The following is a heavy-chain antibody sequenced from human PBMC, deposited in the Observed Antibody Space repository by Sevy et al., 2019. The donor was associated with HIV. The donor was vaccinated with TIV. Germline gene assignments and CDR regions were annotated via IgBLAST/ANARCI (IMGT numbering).Heavy chain of an antibody. CDR1: GGTFSSYA. Sequence: ASVKVSCKASGGTFSSYAINWVRQAPGQGLEWMGGIIPIFGTANYAQKVQGRVTITADESPSTAYMELSRLGSEDTAVYYCARGYTSRWGYAFDIWGQGTMVTVSS. V-gene: IGHV1-69*13. CDR3: ARGYTSRWGYAFDI. J-gene: IGHJ3*02. CDR2: IIPIFGTA. D-gene: IGHD6-13*01.